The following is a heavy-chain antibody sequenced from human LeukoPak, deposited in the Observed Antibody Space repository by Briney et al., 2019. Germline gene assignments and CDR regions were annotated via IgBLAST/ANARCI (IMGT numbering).Heavy chain of an antibody. V-gene: IGHV4-34*01. J-gene: IGHJ4*02. Sequence: SETLSLTCAVYGGSFSGYYWSWIRQPPGKGLEWIGEINHSGSTNYNPSLKSRVTISVDTSKNQFSLKLSSVTAADTAVHYCARHDEYSSNHVGLDYWGQGTLVTVSS. CDR3: ARHDEYSSNHVGLDY. D-gene: IGHD6-13*01. CDR2: INHSGST. CDR1: GGSFSGYY.